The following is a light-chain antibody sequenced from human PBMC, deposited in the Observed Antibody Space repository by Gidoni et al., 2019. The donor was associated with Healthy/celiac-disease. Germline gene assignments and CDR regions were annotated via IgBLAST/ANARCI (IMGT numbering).Light chain of an antibody. CDR1: QGISSA. J-gene: IGKJ1*01. Sequence: ATQLTQSPSSLSASVGDRVTITCRASQGISSALAWYQQKPGKAPKLLIYDASSLESGVPSRFSGSGSGTDFTLTISSLQPEDFATYYCQQFTAFGQGTKVEIK. CDR2: DAS. V-gene: IGKV1-13*02. CDR3: QQFTA.